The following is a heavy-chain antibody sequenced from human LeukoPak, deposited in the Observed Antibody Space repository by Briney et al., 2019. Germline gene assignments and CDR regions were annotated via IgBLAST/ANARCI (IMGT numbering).Heavy chain of an antibody. CDR3: ATYSGAHHKTFDY. Sequence: GGSLRLSCAASGFTFSDYYMTWIRQAPGKGLEWVSYISSSGSTIYYADSVKGRFTISRDNAKNSLYLQMSSLRAEDTAMYYCATYSGAHHKTFDYWGQGTLVTVSS. D-gene: IGHD1-26*01. J-gene: IGHJ4*02. CDR1: GFTFSDYY. CDR2: ISSSGSTI. V-gene: IGHV3-11*01.